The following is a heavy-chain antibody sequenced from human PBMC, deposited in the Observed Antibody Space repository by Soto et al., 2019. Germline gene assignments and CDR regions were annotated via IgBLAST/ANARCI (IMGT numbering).Heavy chain of an antibody. J-gene: IGHJ4*02. Sequence: GGSLRLSCAASGFTFSSYAMSWVRQAPGKGLEWVSAISGSGGSTYYADSVKGRFTISRDNSKNTLYLQMNSLRAEDTAVYYCASPLRPEVSNASDYDFWSGYYGDFDYWGQGTLVTVSS. V-gene: IGHV3-23*01. CDR2: ISGSGGST. CDR3: ASPLRPEVSNASDYDFWSGYYGDFDY. CDR1: GFTFSSYA. D-gene: IGHD3-3*01.